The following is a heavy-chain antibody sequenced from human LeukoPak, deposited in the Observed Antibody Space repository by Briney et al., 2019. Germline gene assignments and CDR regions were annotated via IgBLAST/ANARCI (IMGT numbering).Heavy chain of an antibody. D-gene: IGHD5-18*01. V-gene: IGHV3-74*01. Sequence: PGGSLRLSCAASGFTFSSYWMHWVRQAPGKGLVWVSRINSDGSSTSYADSVKGRFTISRDNAKNTLYLQMNSLRAEDTAVYYCVRGGRYSYGPFDYWGQGTLVTVSS. J-gene: IGHJ4*02. CDR1: GFTFSSYW. CDR3: VRGGRYSYGPFDY. CDR2: INSDGSST.